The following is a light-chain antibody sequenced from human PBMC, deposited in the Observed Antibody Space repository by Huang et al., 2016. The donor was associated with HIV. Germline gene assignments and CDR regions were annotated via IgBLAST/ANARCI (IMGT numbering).Light chain of an antibody. CDR1: QSVSSS. CDR2: DAS. CDR3: QHRGNWPYT. Sequence: EIVLTQSPATLSLSPGERATLSCRASQSVSSSLAWYQQNPGQPPTLLIYDASNRATGIPARFSGSGSGTDFTLTVSSLEPEDFAICYCQHRGNWPYTFGQGTKLEIK. V-gene: IGKV3-11*01. J-gene: IGKJ2*01.